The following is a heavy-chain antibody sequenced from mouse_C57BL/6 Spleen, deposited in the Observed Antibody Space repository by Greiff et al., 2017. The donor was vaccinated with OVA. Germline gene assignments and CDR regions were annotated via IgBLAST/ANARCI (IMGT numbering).Heavy chain of an antibody. Sequence: EVQGVESGGGLVKPGGSLKLSCAASGFTFSSYAMSWVRQTPEKRLEWVATISDGGSYTYYPDNVKGRFTISRDNAKNNLYLQMSHLKSEDTAMXYCARDRDYDGSRYFDVWGTGTTVTVSS. D-gene: IGHD1-1*01. CDR3: ARDRDYDGSRYFDV. CDR1: GFTFSSYA. V-gene: IGHV5-4*01. J-gene: IGHJ1*03. CDR2: ISDGGSYT.